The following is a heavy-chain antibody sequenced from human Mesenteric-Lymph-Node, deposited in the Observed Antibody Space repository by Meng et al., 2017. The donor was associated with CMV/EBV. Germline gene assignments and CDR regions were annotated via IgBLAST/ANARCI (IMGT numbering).Heavy chain of an antibody. D-gene: IGHD3-3*01. Sequence: GESLKISCAASGFRFSTYWMSWVRQAPGKGLEWVANIKLDGSDKHYVDSVKGRFTISRDNAKNSLYLQMNSLRAEDTAVYYCAGLRFSVYGMDVWGQGTTVTVSS. CDR3: AGLRFSVYGMDV. J-gene: IGHJ6*02. CDR1: GFRFSTYW. V-gene: IGHV3-7*01. CDR2: IKLDGSDK.